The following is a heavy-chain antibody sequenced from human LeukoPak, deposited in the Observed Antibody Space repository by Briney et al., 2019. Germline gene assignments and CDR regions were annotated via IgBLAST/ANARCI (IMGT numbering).Heavy chain of an antibody. D-gene: IGHD5-24*01. V-gene: IGHV3-49*03. J-gene: IGHJ4*02. CDR2: IRSRAYGATT. CDR1: GFTFGDYA. CDR3: ARVGGRLQHPYYFDF. Sequence: PGGSLRLSCTASGFTFGDYAVSWFRQAPGEGLEWVAFIRSRAYGATTQYAASVNGRFTISRDDSKSIASLQMNSLKTEETAVYFCARVGGRLQHPYYFDFWGQGTLVAVSS.